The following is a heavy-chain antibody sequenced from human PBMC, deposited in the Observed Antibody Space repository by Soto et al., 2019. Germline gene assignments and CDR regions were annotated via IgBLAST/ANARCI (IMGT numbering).Heavy chain of an antibody. V-gene: IGHV3-21*01. J-gene: IGHJ4*02. D-gene: IGHD2-21*02. Sequence: EVQLVESGGGLVKPGGSLRLSCAASGFTFSSYSMNWVRQAPGKGLEWVSSISSSSSYIYYADSVKGRFTISRDNAKNSLYLQMNSLRAEDTAVYYCARYPDIVVVTPRVLSDYWGQGTLVTVSS. CDR2: ISSSSSYI. CDR1: GFTFSSYS. CDR3: ARYPDIVVVTPRVLSDY.